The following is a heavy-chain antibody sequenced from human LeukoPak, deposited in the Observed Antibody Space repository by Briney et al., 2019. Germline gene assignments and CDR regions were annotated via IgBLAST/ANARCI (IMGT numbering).Heavy chain of an antibody. J-gene: IGHJ3*02. CDR2: FDPEDGET. CDR1: GYTLTELY. D-gene: IGHD3-9*01. V-gene: IGHV1-24*01. CDR3: ATATQRSARGYFDWLPIHGAFDI. Sequence: ASVKVSCKVSGYTLTELYMHWVRQAHGKGLEWMGGFDPEDGETIYAQKFQGRVTITEDTSTDTTYMDLRSMRPEDTAVAYCATATQRSARGYFDWLPIHGAFDIWGQGKMVTVSS.